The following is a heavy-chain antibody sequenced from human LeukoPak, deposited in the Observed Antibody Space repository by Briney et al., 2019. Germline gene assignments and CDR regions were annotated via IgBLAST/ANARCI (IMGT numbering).Heavy chain of an antibody. Sequence: PGGSLRLSCAASGFTFTDYFMSWIRQAQGKGLEWVAYTNTAGNTIYYADSMKGRFTISRDNAKNSLYLQMNTLRAEDTAVYYCARATYDSSAVDAFDIWGQGTMVTVSP. CDR3: ARATYDSSAVDAFDI. CDR2: TNTAGNTI. V-gene: IGHV3-11*01. J-gene: IGHJ3*02. CDR1: GFTFTDYF. D-gene: IGHD3-22*01.